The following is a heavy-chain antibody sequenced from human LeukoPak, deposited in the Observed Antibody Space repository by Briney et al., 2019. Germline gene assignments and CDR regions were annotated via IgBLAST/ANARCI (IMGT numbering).Heavy chain of an antibody. Sequence: GGSLRLSCAASGFTFSSYSMNWVRQAPGKGLEWVSSISSSSSYIYYAGSVKGRFTISRDNAKNSLYLQMNSLRAEDTAVYYCARDNRVVAGWDGDAFDIWGQGTMVTVSS. CDR2: ISSSSSYI. CDR3: ARDNRVVAGWDGDAFDI. D-gene: IGHD6-19*01. V-gene: IGHV3-21*01. CDR1: GFTFSSYS. J-gene: IGHJ3*02.